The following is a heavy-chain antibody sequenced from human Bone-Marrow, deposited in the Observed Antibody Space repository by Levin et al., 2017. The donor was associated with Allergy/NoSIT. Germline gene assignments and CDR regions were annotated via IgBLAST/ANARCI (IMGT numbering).Heavy chain of an antibody. CDR3: ARPHYYYGSGSYYNGGKGSPHDNWYFDL. Sequence: PGGSLRLSCAASGFTFSSYWMSWVRQAPGKGLEWVANIKQDGSEKYYVDSVKGRFTISRDNAKNSLYLQMNSLRAEDTAVYYCARPHYYYGSGSYYNGGKGSPHDNWYFDLWGRVTLVTVSS. CDR2: IKQDGSEK. V-gene: IGHV3-7*04. J-gene: IGHJ2*01. CDR1: GFTFSSYW. D-gene: IGHD3-10*01.